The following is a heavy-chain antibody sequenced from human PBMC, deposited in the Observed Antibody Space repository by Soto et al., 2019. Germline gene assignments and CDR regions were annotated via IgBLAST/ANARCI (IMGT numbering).Heavy chain of an antibody. J-gene: IGHJ4*02. Sequence: ASVKVSSKASRYTFTYYGLSWVRHAPGQGLEWMGWISAYNRNTNYAQKLQGRVTMTTDTSTSTAYMELRSLRSDDTAVYYCAKRRGYSNGEFDYWGQGTLVTVSS. D-gene: IGHD5-18*01. CDR1: RYTFTYYG. V-gene: IGHV1-18*01. CDR2: ISAYNRNT. CDR3: AKRRGYSNGEFDY.